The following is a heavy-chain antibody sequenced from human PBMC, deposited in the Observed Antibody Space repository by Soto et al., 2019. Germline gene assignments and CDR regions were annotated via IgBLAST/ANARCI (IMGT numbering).Heavy chain of an antibody. CDR1: GGSISSNIYH. V-gene: IGHV4-39*01. J-gene: IGHJ4*02. CDR3: AIQPVYATGWQIDY. Sequence: PSETLSLTCTVSGGSISSNIYHWGWIRQPPGKGLEWIGRIYNSGRTYYNASLKSRVSISIDTSKNQFSLKLTSVTAADTAVYYCAIQPVYATGWQIDYWCQGALVTVSS. D-gene: IGHD2-2*01. CDR2: IYNSGRT.